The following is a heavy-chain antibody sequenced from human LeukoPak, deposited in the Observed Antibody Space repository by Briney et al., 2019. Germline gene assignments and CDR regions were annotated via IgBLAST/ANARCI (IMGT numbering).Heavy chain of an antibody. J-gene: IGHJ4*02. CDR1: GFSANNYW. CDR2: IKQDGSEK. D-gene: IGHD6-19*01. V-gene: IGHV3-7*01. Sequence: PGGSLSLFCAVCGFSANNYWMSWVRQGPGKGLEGVASIKQDGSEKYYVDSVRGRFTISRDNAKNSLYLQMNSLGVEDTAVYYCARDAGDSDGWYYFDCWGQGTLVTVSS. CDR3: ARDAGDSDGWYYFDC.